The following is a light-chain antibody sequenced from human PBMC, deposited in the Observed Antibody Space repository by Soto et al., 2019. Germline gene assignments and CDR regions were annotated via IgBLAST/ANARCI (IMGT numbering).Light chain of an antibody. J-gene: IGKJ2*01. CDR2: AAS. CDR3: HQYDNTPQT. CDR1: QSVYSDY. Sequence: EIVLTQSPDTLSLSPGERATLSCRASQSVYSDYLGWFQQKPGQAPRVLIYAASNRATGIPDRFSGSGSGTDFSLTISRLEPEDFAVYYCHQYDNTPQTFGQGTKVDIK. V-gene: IGKV3-20*01.